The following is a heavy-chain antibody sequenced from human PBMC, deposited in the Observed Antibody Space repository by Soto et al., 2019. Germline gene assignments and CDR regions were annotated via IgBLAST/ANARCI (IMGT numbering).Heavy chain of an antibody. CDR3: AKDGVVVTARYNWFDP. V-gene: IGHV3-23*01. CDR2: ISGSGGST. J-gene: IGHJ5*02. CDR1: GFTFSSYA. Sequence: EVQLSESGGGLVQPGGSLRLSCAASGFTFSSYAMSWVRQAPGKGLEWVSTISGSGGSTYYADSAKGRFTISRDNSKNTLYLQMNSLRPEDTAVYYCAKDGVVVTARYNWFDPWGQGTLVTVSS. D-gene: IGHD2-21*02.